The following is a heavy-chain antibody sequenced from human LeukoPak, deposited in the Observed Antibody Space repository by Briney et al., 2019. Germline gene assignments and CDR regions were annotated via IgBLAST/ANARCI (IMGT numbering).Heavy chain of an antibody. CDR3: ARDRGVAATPGFDP. D-gene: IGHD2-15*01. V-gene: IGHV1-2*02. Sequence: GASVKVSCKASGYTFTGYYMHWVRQAPGQGLEWMGWINPNSGGTNYAQKFQCRVTMTRDTSISTAYMELSRLRSDDTAVYYCARDRGVAATPGFDPWGQGTLVTVSS. CDR2: INPNSGGT. J-gene: IGHJ5*02. CDR1: GYTFTGYY.